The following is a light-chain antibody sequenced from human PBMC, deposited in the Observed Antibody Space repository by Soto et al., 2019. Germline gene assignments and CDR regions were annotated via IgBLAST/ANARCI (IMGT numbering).Light chain of an antibody. CDR3: QQYGSSST. J-gene: IGKJ5*01. CDR1: QSVSSSY. Sequence: EIVLTQSPGTLSLSPGERATLXXRASQSVSSSYLAWYQQKPGQAPXLLIYGASSRATGIPDRFSGSGSGTDFTLTISRLEPEDFAVYYCQQYGSSSTFGQGTRLEIK. CDR2: GAS. V-gene: IGKV3-20*01.